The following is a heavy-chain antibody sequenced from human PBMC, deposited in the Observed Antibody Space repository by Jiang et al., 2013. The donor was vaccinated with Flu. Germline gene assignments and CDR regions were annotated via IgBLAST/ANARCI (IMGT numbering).Heavy chain of an antibody. V-gene: IGHV4-59*01. CDR2: IYYTGTT. J-gene: IGHJ6*02. CDR3: ARDRSNIPAVMDV. CDR1: GGSISSYY. D-gene: IGHD2-21*01. Sequence: SGPGLVKPSETLSLTCTVSGGSISSYYWSWIRQPPGKGLERIGYIYYTGTTNYNPSLKSRVTISGNVSKNQFSLHLTSVTAADTAVYYCARDRSNIPAVMDVWGQGTTVTVSS.